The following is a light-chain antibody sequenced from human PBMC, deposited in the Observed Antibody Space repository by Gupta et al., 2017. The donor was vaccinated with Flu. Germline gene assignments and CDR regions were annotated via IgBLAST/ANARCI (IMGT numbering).Light chain of an antibody. CDR3: QQYYSTPLT. J-gene: IGKJ4*01. CDR1: QSVLYSSNNKNY. V-gene: IGKV4-1*01. CDR2: WAS. Sequence: DILMTQSPDSLAVSLAARDTNNCKSSQSVLYSSNNKNYLAWYQQKPGQPPKLLIYWASTRESGVPDRFSGSGSGTDFTLTISSLQAEDVAVYYCQQYYSTPLTFGGGTKVEIK.